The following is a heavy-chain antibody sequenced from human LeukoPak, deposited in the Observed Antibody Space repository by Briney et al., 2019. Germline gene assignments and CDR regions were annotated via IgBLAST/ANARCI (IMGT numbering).Heavy chain of an antibody. CDR1: GGSFSGYY. J-gene: IGHJ4*02. V-gene: IGHV4-34*01. CDR2: INHGGST. Sequence: TSETLSLTCAVYGGSFSGYYWSWIRQPPGKGLEWIGEINHGGSTNYNPSLKSRVTISVDTSKNQFSLKLSSVTAADTAVYYCARRKSSGWFEAGRRLPNARPFDYWGQGTLVTVSS. D-gene: IGHD6-19*01. CDR3: ARRKSSGWFEAGRRLPNARPFDY.